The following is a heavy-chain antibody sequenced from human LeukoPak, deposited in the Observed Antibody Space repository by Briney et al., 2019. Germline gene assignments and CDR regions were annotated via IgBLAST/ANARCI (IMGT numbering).Heavy chain of an antibody. J-gene: IGHJ4*02. CDR2: ISSSSSTI. CDR1: GFTLRSYT. D-gene: IGHD3-22*01. Sequence: GGSLRLSCAASGFTLRSYTMNWVRQAPGKGLEWVSYISSSSSTIYYADSVKGRFTISRDNAKNSLYLQMNSLRAEDTALYYCAKGGRDYYDSSGYYSAFDYWGQGTLVTVSS. V-gene: IGHV3-48*04. CDR3: AKGGRDYYDSSGYYSAFDY.